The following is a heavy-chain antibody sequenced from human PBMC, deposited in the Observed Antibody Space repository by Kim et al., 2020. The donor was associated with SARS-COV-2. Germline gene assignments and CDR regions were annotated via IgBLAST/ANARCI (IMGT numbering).Heavy chain of an antibody. D-gene: IGHD6-13*01. CDR3: ARELVAAAGSFGH. Sequence: YAQKLQGRVTMTTDTSTSTAYMELRSLRSDDTAVYYCARELVAAAGSFGHWGQGTLVTVSS. J-gene: IGHJ1*01. V-gene: IGHV1-18*01.